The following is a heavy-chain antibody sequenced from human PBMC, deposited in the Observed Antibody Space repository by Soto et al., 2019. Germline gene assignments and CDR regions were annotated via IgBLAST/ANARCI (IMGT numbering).Heavy chain of an antibody. Sequence: GGSLRLSCAASGFTFISYAMSWVRQAPGKGLEWVSGISGSGGSTHYADSVKGRFTISRDNPKNTLYLQMDSLRAEDTAVYYCAKWHSPRAYCGGDCFFDSWGQGTLVNVSS. J-gene: IGHJ4*02. CDR1: GFTFISYA. CDR2: ISGSGGST. V-gene: IGHV3-23*01. D-gene: IGHD2-21*02. CDR3: AKWHSPRAYCGGDCFFDS.